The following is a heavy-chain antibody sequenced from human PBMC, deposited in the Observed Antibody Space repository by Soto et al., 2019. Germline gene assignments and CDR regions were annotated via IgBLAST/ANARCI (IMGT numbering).Heavy chain of an antibody. Sequence: GGSLRLSCAASGFTFRGFTFSSYAMTWVRQAPGKGLEWVSTISGTGVSTYYADSVKGRFTISRDNSKNTLYVRMNGLRAEDTAVYYCAKGGRPPREPFMDVWGQGTTVTVSS. J-gene: IGHJ6*02. CDR2: ISGTGVST. CDR1: GFTFRGFTFSSYA. V-gene: IGHV3-23*01. CDR3: AKGGRPPREPFMDV. D-gene: IGHD1-1*01.